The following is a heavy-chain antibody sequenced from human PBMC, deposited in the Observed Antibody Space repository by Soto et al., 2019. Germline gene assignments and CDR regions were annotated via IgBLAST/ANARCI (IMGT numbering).Heavy chain of an antibody. CDR1: GYAFSSCG. J-gene: IGHJ6*02. D-gene: IGHD2-2*01. Sequence: SSVKFACRAAGYAFSSCGMSWVRQAPGQGLEWMGGIIPISETTNYAQKFQGRVTITADEYKSTAYMELSSLRSEDTAVYYCARSQGSSTSLEIYYYYYYGMDVWGQGTTVTVSS. V-gene: IGHV1-69*01. CDR3: ARSQGSSTSLEIYYYYYYGMDV. CDR2: IIPISETT.